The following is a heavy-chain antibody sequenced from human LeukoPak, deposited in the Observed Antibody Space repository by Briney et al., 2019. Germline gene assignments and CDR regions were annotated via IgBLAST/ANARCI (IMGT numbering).Heavy chain of an antibody. CDR2: INHSGYT. V-gene: IGHV4-34*01. CDR1: GVSFNDYY. J-gene: IGHJ4*02. Sequence: SETLSLTCAVSGVSFNDYYWSWVRQAPGKGLEWIREINHSGYTNDSPSLKSRVTISIDTSRKQFSLNLGSVTVADTGVYYCTRMTTGHDYWGQGTLVTVSS. D-gene: IGHD4-17*01. CDR3: TRMTTGHDY.